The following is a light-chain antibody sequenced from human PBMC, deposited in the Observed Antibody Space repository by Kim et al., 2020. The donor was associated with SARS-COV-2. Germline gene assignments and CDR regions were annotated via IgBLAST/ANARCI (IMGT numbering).Light chain of an antibody. Sequence: DIQMTQSPSLLSASVGDRVTITCRASQGINNYLAWFQQKPGKAPKSLIYGASSLQSEVPSKFSGSGSGTDFTLTISSLQPDDSATYYCQQYKTYPLTFGGGTKLEI. CDR2: GAS. J-gene: IGKJ4*01. V-gene: IGKV1-16*02. CDR1: QGINNY. CDR3: QQYKTYPLT.